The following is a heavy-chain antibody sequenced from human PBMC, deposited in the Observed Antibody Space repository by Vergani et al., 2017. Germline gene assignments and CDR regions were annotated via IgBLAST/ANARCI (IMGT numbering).Heavy chain of an antibody. CDR2: INPNSGGT. CDR3: ARDQGLLWFGELLYGVDY. Sequence: QVQLVQSGAEVKKPGASVKVSCKASGYTFTGYYMHWVRQAPGQGLEGMGWINPNSGGTNYAQKFQSRVTLTRDTSISTAYMELSRLRSDDTAVYYCARDQGLLWFGELLYGVDYWGQGTLVTVSS. CDR1: GYTFTGYY. D-gene: IGHD3-10*01. J-gene: IGHJ4*02. V-gene: IGHV1-2*02.